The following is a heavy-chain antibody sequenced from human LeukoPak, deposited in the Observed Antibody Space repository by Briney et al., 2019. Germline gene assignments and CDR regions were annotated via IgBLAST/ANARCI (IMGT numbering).Heavy chain of an antibody. V-gene: IGHV3-21*01. J-gene: IGHJ4*02. CDR1: GFTFSSYS. Sequence: PGGSLRLSCAASGFTFSSYSMNWVRQAPGKGLEWVSSISSSSSYIYYADSVKGRFTISRDNAKNSLYLQMNSLRAEDTAVYYCAVPLYDSSGHWDFDYWGQGTLVTVSS. CDR2: ISSSSSYI. CDR3: AVPLYDSSGHWDFDY. D-gene: IGHD3-22*01.